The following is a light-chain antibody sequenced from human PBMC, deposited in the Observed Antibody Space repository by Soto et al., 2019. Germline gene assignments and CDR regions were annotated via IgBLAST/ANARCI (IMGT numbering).Light chain of an antibody. V-gene: IGKV3-20*01. Sequence: EIVLTQSPGTLSLSPGERATLSCRASQSVSSSYLAWYQQKPSQAPRLLIYGASSRATGIPDRFSGSESGKDFTLTISRLEPEDFAVYYFQQYGSFTWTFGQGTKVDIK. J-gene: IGKJ1*01. CDR3: QQYGSFTWT. CDR1: QSVSSSY. CDR2: GAS.